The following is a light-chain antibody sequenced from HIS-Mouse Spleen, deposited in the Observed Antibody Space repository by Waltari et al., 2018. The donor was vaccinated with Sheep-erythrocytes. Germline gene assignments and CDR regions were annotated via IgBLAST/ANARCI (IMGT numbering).Light chain of an antibody. CDR3: CSYAGSYTFWV. V-gene: IGLV2-11*01. J-gene: IGLJ3*02. CDR2: HVS. Sequence: QSALTQPRSVSGSPGQSVTISCTGTSSDVGGYNYVSWYQQHPGNAPKLMIYHVSNRPSGVPDRCSGSKAGDTASLTISGLQAEDEADYYCCSYAGSYTFWVFGGGTKLTVL. CDR1: SSDVGGYNY.